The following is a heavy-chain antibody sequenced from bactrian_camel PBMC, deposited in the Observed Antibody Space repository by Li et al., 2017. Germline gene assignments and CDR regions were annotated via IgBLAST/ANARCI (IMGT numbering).Heavy chain of an antibody. V-gene: IGHV3-1*01. Sequence: VQLVESGGGLVQAGGSLRLSCTASGFTFDDYGMSWVRQAPGKEREYLGTINIDGRTFYRSTVEGRFTISRDNAKNTVYLQVNNLQTDDTAVYYCAATGQMLSVAGCRTQGTQVTVS. J-gene: IGHJ4*01. CDR2: INIDGRT. D-gene: IGHD1*01. CDR1: GFTFDDYG.